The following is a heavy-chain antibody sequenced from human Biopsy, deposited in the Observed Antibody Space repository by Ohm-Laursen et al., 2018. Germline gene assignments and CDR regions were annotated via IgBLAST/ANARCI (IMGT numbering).Heavy chain of an antibody. J-gene: IGHJ4*02. CDR1: GYSFTSYY. V-gene: IGHV1-46*01. CDR2: INPSGSTT. Sequence: ASVKVSCNTSGYSFTSYYMHWVRQAPGQGLEWMGMINPSGSTTSYPQIFQGRVTMTRDTSKSTVYMELSSLRSADTAVYFCARNTGWYGDLYYFDYWGQGTLVTVSS. CDR3: ARNTGWYGDLYYFDY. D-gene: IGHD6-19*01.